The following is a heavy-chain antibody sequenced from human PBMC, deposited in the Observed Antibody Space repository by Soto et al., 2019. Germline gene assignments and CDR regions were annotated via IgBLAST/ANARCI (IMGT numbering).Heavy chain of an antibody. Sequence: QVQLVQSGAEVKKPGASVKVSCKASGYTFTSYYMHWGRQAPGQGLEWMGIINPSGGSTSYAQKFQGRVTMTRDTSTTAVYRELSSLRSEDTAVYYCARDDSSGHSYYFDYWGQGTLVTVSA. D-gene: IGHD3-22*01. J-gene: IGHJ4*02. CDR2: INPSGGST. CDR3: ARDDSSGHSYYFDY. V-gene: IGHV1-46*01. CDR1: GYTFTSYY.